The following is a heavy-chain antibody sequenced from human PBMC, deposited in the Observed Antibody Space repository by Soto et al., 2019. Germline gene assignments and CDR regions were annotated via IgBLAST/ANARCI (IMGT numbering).Heavy chain of an antibody. Sequence: QVQLVQSGAEVKKPGASVKVSCKASGYTFTSYGISWVRQAPGQGLEWMGWISAYNGNTNYAQKLQGRVTMTTETSTSTAYMELSSLRSDDTAVYYCAREGDCSSTSCYRGGYYYYYMDVWGKGTTVTVSS. CDR3: AREGDCSSTSCYRGGYYYYYMDV. V-gene: IGHV1-18*01. J-gene: IGHJ6*03. CDR2: ISAYNGNT. D-gene: IGHD2-2*02. CDR1: GYTFTSYG.